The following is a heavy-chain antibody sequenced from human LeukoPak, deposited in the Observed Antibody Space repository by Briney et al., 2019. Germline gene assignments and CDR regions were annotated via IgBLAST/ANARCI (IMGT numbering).Heavy chain of an antibody. CDR2: IYYSGST. V-gene: IGHV4-39*01. J-gene: IGHJ4*02. CDR3: ARQAPYYDFWSGYENYFDY. D-gene: IGHD3-3*01. CDR1: GGSISSSLYY. Sequence: SSETLSLTCTVSGGSISSSLYYWDWIRQPPGKGLEWIGNIYYSGSTYYNPSLKSRVTISVDTSKNQFSLKLSSVTAADTAVYYCARQAPYYDFWSGYENYFDYWGQGTLVTVSS.